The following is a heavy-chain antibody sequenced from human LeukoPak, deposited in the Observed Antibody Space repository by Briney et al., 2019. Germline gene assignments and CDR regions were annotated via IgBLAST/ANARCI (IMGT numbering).Heavy chain of an antibody. CDR1: GGSISSSSYY. D-gene: IGHD2-2*01. CDR3: ARGGTSGYSSTRHFWGGNYYLDY. Sequence: SETLSLTCTVSGGSISSSSYYWGWIRQPPGKGLEWIGSIYYSGSTYYNPSLKSRVTISVDTSKNQFSLKLSSVTAADTAVYYCARGGTSGYSSTRHFWGGNYYLDYWGQGSLVTVSS. CDR2: IYYSGST. V-gene: IGHV4-39*07. J-gene: IGHJ4*02.